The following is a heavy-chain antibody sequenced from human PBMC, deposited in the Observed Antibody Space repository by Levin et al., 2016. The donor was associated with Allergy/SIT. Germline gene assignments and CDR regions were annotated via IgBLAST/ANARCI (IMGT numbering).Heavy chain of an antibody. Sequence: SETLSLTCAVYGGSFSGYYWSWIRQPPGKGLEWIGEINHSGSTNYNPSLKSRVTISVDTSKNQFSLKLSSVTAADTAVYYCARAYYYGSGSYLGLGYYYYYGMDVWGQGTTVTVSS. V-gene: IGHV4-34*01. CDR3: ARAYYYGSGSYLGLGYYYYYGMDV. J-gene: IGHJ6*02. CDR2: INHSGST. CDR1: GGSFSGYY. D-gene: IGHD3-10*01.